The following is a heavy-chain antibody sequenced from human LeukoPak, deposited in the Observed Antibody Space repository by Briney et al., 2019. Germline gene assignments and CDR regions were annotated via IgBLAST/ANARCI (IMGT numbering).Heavy chain of an antibody. CDR2: IYYSGNT. Sequence: SETLSLTCTVSGVSISSSNSYWGWIRQPPGKGLEWIGSIYYSGNTYYNASLKSRVTISVDTSKNQFSLKLSSVTAADTAVYYCARHYPTGSYYTNYWYFDLWGRGTLVTVSS. CDR1: GVSISSSNSY. V-gene: IGHV4-39*01. CDR3: ARHYPTGSYYTNYWYFDL. J-gene: IGHJ2*01. D-gene: IGHD3-10*01.